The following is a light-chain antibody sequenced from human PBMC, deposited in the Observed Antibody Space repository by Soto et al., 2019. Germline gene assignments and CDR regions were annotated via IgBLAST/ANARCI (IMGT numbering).Light chain of an antibody. Sequence: QSVLTQPASVSGSPGQSITISCTGTSSDVGGYNYVSWYQQHPGKAPKLMIYEVTKRPSGVPDRFSGSKSGNTASLTVSGLQAEDEADYYCSSFAGTNNFVLFGGGTKLTVL. CDR1: SSDVGGYNY. CDR2: EVT. V-gene: IGLV2-8*01. CDR3: SSFAGTNNFVL. J-gene: IGLJ2*01.